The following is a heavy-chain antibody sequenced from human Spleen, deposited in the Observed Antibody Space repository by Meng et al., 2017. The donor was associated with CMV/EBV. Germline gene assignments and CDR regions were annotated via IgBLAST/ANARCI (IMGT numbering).Heavy chain of an antibody. Sequence: SETLSLTCSVSGGSISSYYWSWIRQPPGKGLEWIGDIYYSGSTNSNPSLKSRVTISVDTSKNQISLKLSSVTAADTAVYYCARAVDQDAFDIWGQGTMVTVSS. CDR1: GGSISSYY. V-gene: IGHV4-59*08. CDR3: ARAVDQDAFDI. D-gene: IGHD2-2*01. J-gene: IGHJ3*02. CDR2: IYYSGST.